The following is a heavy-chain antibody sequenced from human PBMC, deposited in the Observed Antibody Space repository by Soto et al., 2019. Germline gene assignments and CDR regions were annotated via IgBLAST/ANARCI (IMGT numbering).Heavy chain of an antibody. Sequence: QVQLQESGPGLVKPSETLSLTSTVSGGSISRYCWSWIRQPPGKGLEWIGYVCYSGSTYYNPSLKRRATIAIDTSKNQYSLKLSSLIAADTAVYYCARHAATSGLYYLDYWGQGAQVTVSS. J-gene: IGHJ4*02. D-gene: IGHD6-13*01. CDR1: GGSISRYC. CDR2: VCYSGST. CDR3: ARHAATSGLYYLDY. V-gene: IGHV4-59*08.